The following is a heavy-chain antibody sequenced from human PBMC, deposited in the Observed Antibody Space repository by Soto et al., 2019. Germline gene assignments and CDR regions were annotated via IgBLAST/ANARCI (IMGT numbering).Heavy chain of an antibody. CDR1: GYTFTGYY. J-gene: IGHJ5*02. V-gene: IGHV1-2*02. CDR3: ARPIGYCSSTSCYPGNNWFDP. D-gene: IGHD2-2*01. CDR2: INPNSGGT. Sequence: ASVKVSGKASGYTFTGYYMHWVRQAPGQGLEWMGWINPNSGGTNYAQKFQGRVTMTRDTSISTAYMELSRLRSDDTAVYYCARPIGYCSSTSCYPGNNWFDPWGQGTLVTVSS.